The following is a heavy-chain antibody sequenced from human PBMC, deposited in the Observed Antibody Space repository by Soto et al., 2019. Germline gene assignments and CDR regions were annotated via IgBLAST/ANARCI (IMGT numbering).Heavy chain of an antibody. V-gene: IGHV3-74*01. Sequence: GGSLRLSCAASGFTFSSYWMHWVRQAPGKGLVWVSRINSDGSSTSYADSVKGRFTISRDNAKNTLYLQMNSLRAEDTAVYYCARGLYGSGSWSWFDPWGQGTLVTVSS. CDR2: INSDGSST. J-gene: IGHJ5*02. D-gene: IGHD3-10*01. CDR3: ARGLYGSGSWSWFDP. CDR1: GFTFSSYW.